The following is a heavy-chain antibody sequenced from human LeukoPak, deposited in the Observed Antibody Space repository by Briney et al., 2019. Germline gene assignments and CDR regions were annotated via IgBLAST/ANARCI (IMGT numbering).Heavy chain of an antibody. CDR1: GLTFSSYG. CDR2: ISCDGTIR. J-gene: IGHJ5*02. CDR3: AKGGCSSTTCYLANP. V-gene: IGHV3-30*18. D-gene: IGHD2-2*01. Sequence: GGSLTLSCAASGLTFSSYGVHWLPQAPGKGLEWVADISCDGTIRNYADSVKGRFTISRDNYKHTLYLQMNSLTAEDTALYYCAKGGCSSTTCYLANPWGQGTLVTVSS.